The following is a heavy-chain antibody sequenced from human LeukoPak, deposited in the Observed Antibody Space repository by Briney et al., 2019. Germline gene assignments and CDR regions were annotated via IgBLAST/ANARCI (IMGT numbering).Heavy chain of an antibody. D-gene: IGHD3-9*01. CDR2: ISGSGGST. CDR3: AKAADFSPFDWLLPGFDY. V-gene: IGHV3-23*01. Sequence: GGSLRLSCAASGFTFSSYAMSWVRQAPGKGLEWVSAISGSGGSTYYADSVKGRFTISRDNSKNTLYLQMNSLRAEDTAVYYCAKAADFSPFDWLLPGFDYWGQGTLVTVSS. J-gene: IGHJ4*02. CDR1: GFTFSSYA.